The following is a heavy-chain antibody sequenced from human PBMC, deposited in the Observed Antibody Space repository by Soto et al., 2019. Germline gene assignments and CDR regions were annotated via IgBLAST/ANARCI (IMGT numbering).Heavy chain of an antibody. CDR2: IIPIFGTA. D-gene: IGHD3-22*01. CDR1: GGTFSSYA. V-gene: IGHV1-69*01. CDR3: ARDSYYYYSSGYNFDY. J-gene: IGHJ4*02. Sequence: QVQLVQSGAEVKKPGSSVKVSCKASGGTFSSYAISWVRQAPGQGLEWMGGIIPIFGTANYAQRFQGRVTIAADESTSTAYMELSSLRSEDTAVYYCARDSYYYYSSGYNFDYWGQGTLFTVSS.